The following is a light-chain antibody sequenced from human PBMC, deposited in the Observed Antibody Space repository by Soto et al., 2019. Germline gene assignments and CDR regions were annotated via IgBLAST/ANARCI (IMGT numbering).Light chain of an antibody. CDR2: DVS. CDR1: GSDVGGYNY. CDR3: CSYAGSPYV. Sequence: QSVLTQPRSVSGSPGQSVTISCTGTGSDVGGYNYVSWYQQHPGKAPKVMIYDVSKRPSGVPDRFSGSKSGNTASLTISGLQAEDEADYYCCSYAGSPYVFGTGTKVTVL. V-gene: IGLV2-11*01. J-gene: IGLJ1*01.